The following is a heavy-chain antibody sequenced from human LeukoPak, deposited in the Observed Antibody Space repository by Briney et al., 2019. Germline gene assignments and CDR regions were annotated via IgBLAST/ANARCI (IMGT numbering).Heavy chain of an antibody. CDR1: GYTFTSYG. J-gene: IGHJ4*02. V-gene: IGHV1-18*01. CDR2: ISAYNGNT. D-gene: IGHD3-22*01. Sequence: ASVKVSCTASGYTFTSYGISWVRQAPGQGLEWMGWISAYNGNTNYAQKLQGRVTMTTDTSTSTAYMELRSLRSDDTAVYYCARDFTRLYYYDSSGGTFDYWGQGTLVTVSS. CDR3: ARDFTRLYYYDSSGGTFDY.